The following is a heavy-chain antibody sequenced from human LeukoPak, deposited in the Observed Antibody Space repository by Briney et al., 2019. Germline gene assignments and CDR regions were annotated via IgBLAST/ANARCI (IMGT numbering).Heavy chain of an antibody. Sequence: WASVKVSCKASGYTFSSYSISWVRQAPGQGLEWRGWISAYNGNTIYAQKVKGRVTMTTDTSTSTAYMELRSLKSDDTAVYYCARASYCSDGRCYSDYWGQGTLVSVSS. CDR3: ARASYCSDGRCYSDY. D-gene: IGHD2-15*01. V-gene: IGHV1-18*01. J-gene: IGHJ4*02. CDR1: GYTFSSYS. CDR2: ISAYNGNT.